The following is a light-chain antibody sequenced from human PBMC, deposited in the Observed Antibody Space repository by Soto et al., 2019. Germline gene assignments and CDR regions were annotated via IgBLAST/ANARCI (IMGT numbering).Light chain of an antibody. CDR3: ASYDSRLSPSYV. CDR2: GNS. V-gene: IGLV1-40*01. CDR1: SSNIGAGYD. J-gene: IGLJ1*01. Sequence: QSVLTQPPSVSGAPGQRVTISCPGSSSNIGAGYDVHWYQQLPGTAPKLLIYGNSNRPSGVPDRFSGSKSGTSASLAITEPQAEHEAYYYWASYDSRLSPSYVVGTGTKVT.